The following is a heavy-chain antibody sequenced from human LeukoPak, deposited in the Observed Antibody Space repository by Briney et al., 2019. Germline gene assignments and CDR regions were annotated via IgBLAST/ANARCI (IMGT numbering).Heavy chain of an antibody. D-gene: IGHD6-19*01. CDR2: MNPNSGNT. J-gene: IGHJ6*02. Sequence: ASVKVSCKASGYTFTSYDINWVRQATGQGLEWMGWMNPNSGNTGYAQKFQGRVTMTRNTSISTAYMVLSSLRSEDTAVYYCARDSAGSSSGWYSRNYYYYGMDVWGQGTTLTVSS. CDR3: ARDSAGSSSGWYSRNYYYYGMDV. CDR1: GYTFTSYD. V-gene: IGHV1-8*01.